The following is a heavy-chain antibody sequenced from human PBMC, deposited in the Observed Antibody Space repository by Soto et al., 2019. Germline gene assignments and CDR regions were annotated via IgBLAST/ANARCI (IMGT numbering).Heavy chain of an antibody. D-gene: IGHD6-13*01. CDR3: ARGRSTWGAFDI. J-gene: IGHJ3*02. Sequence: SETLSLTCTVSGGSISSGGYYWSWIRQHPGKVLEWIVYIYYSGSTYYNPSLKSRVTISLDTSNNQFSLKLSSVTAADTAVYYCARGRSTWGAFDIWGQGTMVTVSS. CDR2: IYYSGST. CDR1: GGSISSGGYY. V-gene: IGHV4-31*03.